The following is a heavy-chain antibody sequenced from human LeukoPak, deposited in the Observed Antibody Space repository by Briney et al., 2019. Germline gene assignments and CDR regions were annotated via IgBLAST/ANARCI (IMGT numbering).Heavy chain of an antibody. CDR1: GFTFDDYA. D-gene: IGHD4-17*01. CDR3: AKANHYGDYLDY. V-gene: IGHV3-9*01. J-gene: IGHJ4*02. CDR2: ISWNSGSV. Sequence: PGGSLRLSCAASGFTFDDYAMYWVRQAPGKGLEWVSGISWNSGSVGYADSVKGRSTISRDNAKDSLYLQMNSLRAEDTALYYCAKANHYGDYLDYWGQGTLVTVSS.